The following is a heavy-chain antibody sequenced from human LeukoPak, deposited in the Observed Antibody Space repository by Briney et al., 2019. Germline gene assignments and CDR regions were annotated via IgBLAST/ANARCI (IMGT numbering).Heavy chain of an antibody. CDR1: GFTFINAW. J-gene: IGHJ5*02. Sequence: GGSLRLSCAASGFTFINAWMTWVRQAPGKGLEWVGFIRSKAYGGTTDYAASVKGRFTISRDDSKSIAYLQMNSLKTEDTAVYYCTRSGSGGSCFSCWFDPWGQGTLVTVSS. V-gene: IGHV3-49*04. CDR3: TRSGSGGSCFSCWFDP. CDR2: IRSKAYGGTT. D-gene: IGHD2-15*01.